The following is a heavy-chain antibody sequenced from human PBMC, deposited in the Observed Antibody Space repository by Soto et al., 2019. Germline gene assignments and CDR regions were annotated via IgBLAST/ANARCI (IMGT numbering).Heavy chain of an antibody. Sequence: SETLSLTCSVSGYSISRGYYWGWIRQPPGKGLQWIGTIYHDGTTYSNPSLNGRVTISVSTSQNRFSLTLRSVTAADTAVYYCARVPYHYARGTYRPRWFDPWGQGTLVTVSS. CDR3: ARVPYHYARGTYRPRWFDP. D-gene: IGHD3-16*02. CDR1: GYSISRGYY. CDR2: IYHDGTT. V-gene: IGHV4-38-2*02. J-gene: IGHJ5*02.